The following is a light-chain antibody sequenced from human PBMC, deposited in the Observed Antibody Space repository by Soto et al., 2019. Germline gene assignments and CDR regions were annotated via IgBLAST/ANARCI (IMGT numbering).Light chain of an antibody. V-gene: IGKV3-15*01. J-gene: IGKJ1*01. CDR1: QSVGSN. CDR2: GAS. Sequence: EIVMTQSPAILSVSPGERATLSCRASQSVGSNLAWYLQKPGQAPRLLIYGASTRATGIPARFSGSGSGTEFTLNISSLQAEDFAVYYCEQYNNWPPWTCGQGTKVEIK. CDR3: EQYNNWPPWT.